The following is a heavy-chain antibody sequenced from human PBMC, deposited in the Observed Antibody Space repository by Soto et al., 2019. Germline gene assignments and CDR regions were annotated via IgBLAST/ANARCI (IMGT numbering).Heavy chain of an antibody. D-gene: IGHD6-19*01. CDR3: TKNGWYSTDV. CDR2: IFHGQRT. V-gene: IGHV4-4*02. CDR1: GVSVSSDNW. Sequence: MQLRESGPGLVKPSGTLSLVCTVSGVSVSSDNWWSWVRQTPGKGLEWIGEIFHGQRTNYNPSLKSRVTISVDKSKNQFSLTLTSVTAADTAVYYCTKNGWYSTDVWGQGTMVTVSA. J-gene: IGHJ3*01.